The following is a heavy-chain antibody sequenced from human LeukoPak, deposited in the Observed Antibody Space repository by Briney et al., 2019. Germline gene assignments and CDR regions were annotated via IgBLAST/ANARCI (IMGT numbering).Heavy chain of an antibody. CDR3: ARADYSNYGDAFDI. J-gene: IGHJ3*02. CDR1: GGSVSSGSYY. V-gene: IGHV4-61*01. Sequence: SETLSLTCTVSGGSVSSGSYYWSWIRQTPGKGLEWIGYIYYSGSTNYNPSLKSRVTISVDTSKNQFSLKLSSVTAADTAVYYCARADYSNYGDAFDIWGQGTMVTVSS. D-gene: IGHD4-11*01. CDR2: IYYSGST.